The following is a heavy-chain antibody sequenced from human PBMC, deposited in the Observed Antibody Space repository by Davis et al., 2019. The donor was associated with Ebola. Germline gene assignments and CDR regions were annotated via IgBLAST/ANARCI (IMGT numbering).Heavy chain of an antibody. CDR2: IKEDGRER. Sequence: GGSLRLSCTDSVITFSSYAMTWVRQAPGKGLEWVANIKEDGRERNYVDSVKGRFSISRDNDKKLLYLQMSSLRAEDTAVYYCAKAGYYDTADGMDVWGQGTTVTVSS. V-gene: IGHV3-7*01. CDR1: VITFSSYA. D-gene: IGHD3-22*01. CDR3: AKAGYYDTADGMDV. J-gene: IGHJ6*02.